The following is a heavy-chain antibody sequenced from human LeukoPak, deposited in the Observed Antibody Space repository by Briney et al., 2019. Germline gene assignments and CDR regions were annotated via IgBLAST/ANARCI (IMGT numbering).Heavy chain of an antibody. CDR1: GGSINNYY. Sequence: SETLSLTCTVSGGSINNYYWGWIRQPPGKGLEWIGYIYYSGSTNYNPSLKSRVTISVDTSKNQFSLRLSSVTAADTAIYYCARHQRDFDYWGQGTLVTVSS. CDR3: ARHQRDFDY. V-gene: IGHV4-59*08. CDR2: IYYSGST. J-gene: IGHJ4*02.